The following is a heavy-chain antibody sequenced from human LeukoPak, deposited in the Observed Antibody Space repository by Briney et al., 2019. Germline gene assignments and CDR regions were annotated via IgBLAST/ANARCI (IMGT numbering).Heavy chain of an antibody. CDR1: GFTFSSYG. J-gene: IGHJ4*02. D-gene: IGHD6-19*01. V-gene: IGHV3-64*01. CDR2: ISSNGGST. Sequence: GGSLRLSCAASGFTFSSYGMHWVRQAPGKGLEYVSSISSNGGSTYYASSVKGRFTISRDNSKNTLYLQMGSLRPEDMAVYYCARTSGCYDDWGQGTLVTVSS. CDR3: ARTSGCYDD.